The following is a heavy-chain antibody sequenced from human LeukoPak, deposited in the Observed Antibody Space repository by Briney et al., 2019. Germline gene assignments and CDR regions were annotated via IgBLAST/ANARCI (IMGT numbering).Heavy chain of an antibody. J-gene: IGHJ4*02. V-gene: IGHV3-21*01. CDR3: AREGLLAAAGTFDY. CDR1: GFTFSSYS. Sequence: GGSLRLSCAASGFTFSSYSMNWVRQAPGKGLEWVSSISSSSSYIYYADSVRGRFTISRDNAKNSLYLQMNSLRAEDTAVYYCAREGLLAAAGTFDYWGQGTLVTVSS. D-gene: IGHD6-13*01. CDR2: ISSSSSYI.